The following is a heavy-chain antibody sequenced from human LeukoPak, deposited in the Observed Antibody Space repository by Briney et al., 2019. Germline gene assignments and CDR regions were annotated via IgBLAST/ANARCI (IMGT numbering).Heavy chain of an antibody. Sequence: GGSLRLSCVASGFTFSSYSMNWVRQAPGKGLEWVSSISSSSSYIYYADSVKGRFTISRDNAKNSLYLQMNSLRAEDTAVYYCARGYYDILTGYYRELDYWGQGTLVTVSS. CDR2: ISSSSSYI. CDR1: GFTFSSYS. J-gene: IGHJ4*02. V-gene: IGHV3-21*01. D-gene: IGHD3-9*01. CDR3: ARGYYDILTGYYRELDY.